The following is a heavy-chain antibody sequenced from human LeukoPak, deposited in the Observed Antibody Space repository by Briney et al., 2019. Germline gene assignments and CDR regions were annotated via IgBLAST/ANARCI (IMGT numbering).Heavy chain of an antibody. CDR3: ARDQALYDSSGYYEPILPLTNLEYFQH. J-gene: IGHJ1*01. Sequence: ASVKVSCKAPGYTFTSYGISWVRQAPGQGLEWMGWISAYNGNTNYAQKLQGRVTMTTDTSTSTAYMELRSLRSDDTAVYYCARDQALYDSSGYYEPILPLTNLEYFQHWGQGTLVTVSS. CDR1: GYTFTSYG. CDR2: ISAYNGNT. D-gene: IGHD3-22*01. V-gene: IGHV1-18*01.